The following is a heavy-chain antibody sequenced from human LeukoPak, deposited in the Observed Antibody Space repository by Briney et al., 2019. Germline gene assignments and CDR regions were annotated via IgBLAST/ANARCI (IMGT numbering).Heavy chain of an antibody. D-gene: IGHD5-18*01. CDR3: ANRGYGNDAFDI. V-gene: IGHV3-23*01. J-gene: IGHJ3*02. Sequence: GGSLRLSCAASGFTFSSFSMSWVRQAPGKGLELVSAISGSGGSTYYADSVKGRFTISRDNSKNTLYLQMNSLRAEDTAVYYCANRGYGNDAFDIWGQGTMVTVSS. CDR1: GFTFSSFS. CDR2: ISGSGGST.